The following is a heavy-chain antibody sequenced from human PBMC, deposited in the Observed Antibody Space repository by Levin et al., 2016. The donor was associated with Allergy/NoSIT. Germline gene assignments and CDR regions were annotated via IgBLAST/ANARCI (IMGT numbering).Heavy chain of an antibody. Sequence: SETLSLTCTVSGGSISSYYWSWIRQPPGKGLEWIGYIYYSGSTNYNPSLKSRVTISVDTSKNQFSLKLSSVTAADTAVYYCARDDYGDYGFDYWGQGTLVTVSS. D-gene: IGHD4-17*01. J-gene: IGHJ4*02. CDR2: IYYSGST. CDR1: GGSISSYY. CDR3: ARDDYGDYGFDY. V-gene: IGHV4-59*01.